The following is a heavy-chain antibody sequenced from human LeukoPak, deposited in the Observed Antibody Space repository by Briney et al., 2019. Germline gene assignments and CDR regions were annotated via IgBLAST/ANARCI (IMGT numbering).Heavy chain of an antibody. CDR1: GFTFSDYY. CDR3: ARGDSSSKIDF. D-gene: IGHD6-6*01. J-gene: IGHJ4*02. Sequence: GGSLRLSWAASGFTFSDYYMSWIRQAPGKGLEWVSYISSSGSTIYYADSVKGRFTISRDNAKNSLSLQMNSLRAEDTAVYYCARGDSSSKIDFWGQGTLVTVSS. CDR2: ISSSGSTI. V-gene: IGHV3-11*04.